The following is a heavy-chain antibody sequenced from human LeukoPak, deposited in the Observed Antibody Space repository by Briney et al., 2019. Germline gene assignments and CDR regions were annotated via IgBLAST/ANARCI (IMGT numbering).Heavy chain of an antibody. V-gene: IGHV4-30-4*01. D-gene: IGHD3-10*02. J-gene: IGHJ4*02. Sequence: SETLSLTCTVSGDSINSGNSHWTWIRQPPGKGLEWLVSVHDSWNNYYNPSLESRITMSVDTSKNQYSLELSSVIAADTAVYYCASYFVGNGGRGYWGQGALVTVSS. CDR3: ASYFVGNGGRGY. CDR2: VHDSWNN. CDR1: GDSINSGNSH.